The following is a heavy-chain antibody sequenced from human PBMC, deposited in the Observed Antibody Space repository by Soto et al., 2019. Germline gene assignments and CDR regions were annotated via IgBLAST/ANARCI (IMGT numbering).Heavy chain of an antibody. CDR1: GGSISSYY. D-gene: IGHD5-12*01. Sequence: LSLTCTVSGGSISSYYWSWVRQGPGKGLEWVSGISWNSGSIGYADSVKGRFTISRDNSKNSLYLQLNSLRAEDTALYYCAKDIGYSGYDCLDYWGQGTLVTVSS. J-gene: IGHJ4*02. CDR2: ISWNSGSI. V-gene: IGHV3-9*01. CDR3: AKDIGYSGYDCLDY.